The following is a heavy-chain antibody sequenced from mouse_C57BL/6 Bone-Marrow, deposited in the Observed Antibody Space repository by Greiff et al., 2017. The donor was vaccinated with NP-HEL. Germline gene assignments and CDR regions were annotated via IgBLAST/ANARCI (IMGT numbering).Heavy chain of an antibody. CDR1: GFTFTDYE. J-gene: IGHJ3*01. D-gene: IGHD4-1*01. CDR3: TNPNWAGAY. Sequence: QVQLQQSGAELVRPGASVTLSCKASGFTFTDYEMHWVKQTPVHGLEWIGAIDPETGGTAYKQKFKGKVILTADKSSSTAYMELRSLTSEDSAVYYCTNPNWAGAYWGQGTLVTVSA. V-gene: IGHV1-15*01. CDR2: IDPETGGT.